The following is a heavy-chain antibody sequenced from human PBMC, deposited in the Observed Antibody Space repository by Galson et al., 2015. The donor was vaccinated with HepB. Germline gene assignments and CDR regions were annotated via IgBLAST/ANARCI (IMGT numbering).Heavy chain of an antibody. Sequence: SVKVSCKASGYTFTSYGISWVRQAPGQGLEWMGWISAYNGNTNYAQKLQGRVTMTTDTSTSTAYMELRSLRSDDTAVYYCARDLYYYDSSGYYNTGFDPWGQGTLVTVSS. V-gene: IGHV1-18*01. CDR3: ARDLYYYDSSGYYNTGFDP. CDR1: GYTFTSYG. D-gene: IGHD3-22*01. CDR2: ISAYNGNT. J-gene: IGHJ5*02.